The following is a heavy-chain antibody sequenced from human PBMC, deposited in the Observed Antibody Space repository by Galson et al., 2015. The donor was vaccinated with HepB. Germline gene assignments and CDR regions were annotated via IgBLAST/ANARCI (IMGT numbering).Heavy chain of an antibody. V-gene: IGHV1-69*10. CDR1: GYTFTSYA. CDR3: ARGLGDIVATIRRGYYYYYMDV. Sequence: SVKVSCKASGYTFTSYAMNWVRQAPGQGLEWMGGIIPILGIANYAQKFQGRVTITADKSTSTAYMELSSLRSEDTAVYYCARGLGDIVATIRRGYYYYYMDVWGKGTTVTVSS. CDR2: IIPILGIA. D-gene: IGHD5-12*01. J-gene: IGHJ6*03.